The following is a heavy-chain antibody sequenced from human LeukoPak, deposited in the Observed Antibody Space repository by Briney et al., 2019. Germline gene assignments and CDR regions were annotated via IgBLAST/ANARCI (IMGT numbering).Heavy chain of an antibody. J-gene: IGHJ4*02. D-gene: IGHD4-17*01. CDR2: INHSGST. CDR1: GGSFSGYY. V-gene: IGHV4-34*01. CDR3: AREKSDFGDYVRFDY. Sequence: SETLSLTCAVYGGSFSGYYWSWIRQPPGKGLEWIGEINHSGSTNYNPSLKSRVTISVDTSKNQFSLKLSSVTAADTAVYYCAREKSDFGDYVRFDYWGQGTLVTVSS.